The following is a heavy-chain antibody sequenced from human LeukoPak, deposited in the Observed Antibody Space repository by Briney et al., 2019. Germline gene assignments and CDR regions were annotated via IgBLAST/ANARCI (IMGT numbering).Heavy chain of an antibody. D-gene: IGHD6-6*01. V-gene: IGHV1-46*01. CDR3: ARKGSSSCFDY. J-gene: IGHJ4*02. CDR1: GYTFISYQ. Sequence: SVKVSCKASGYTFISYQMHWVRQAPGQGLEWMGIINPTGGSTSHAQKFQGRVTMTRDTSTSTVYMELSSLRSEDTAVYYCARKGSSSCFDYWGQGTLVTVSS. CDR2: INPTGGST.